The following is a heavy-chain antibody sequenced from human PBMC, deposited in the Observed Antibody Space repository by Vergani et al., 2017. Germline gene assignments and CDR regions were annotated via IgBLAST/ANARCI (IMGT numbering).Heavy chain of an antibody. V-gene: IGHV3-21*01. D-gene: IGHD3-10*01. J-gene: IGHJ3*02. Sequence: EVQLVESGGGLVKPGGSLRLSCAASGFTFSSYSMNWVRQAPGKGLEWVSSISSSSSYIYYADSVKGRFTISRDNAKNSLYLQMNSLRAEDTAVYYCARDSFVQSITMVQGVERDDAFDIWGQGTMVTVSS. CDR1: GFTFSSYS. CDR3: ARDSFVQSITMVQGVERDDAFDI. CDR2: ISSSSSYI.